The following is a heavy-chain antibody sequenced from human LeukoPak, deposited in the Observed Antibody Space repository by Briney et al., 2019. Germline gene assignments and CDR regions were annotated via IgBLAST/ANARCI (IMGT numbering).Heavy chain of an antibody. V-gene: IGHV3-11*05. CDR1: GFTFSDYY. CDR3: ARDGEYSSSPGNY. J-gene: IGHJ4*02. Sequence: GGSLRLSCAASGFTFSDYYMSWIRQAPGKGLEWVSYISSSSSYTNYADSVKGRFTISRDNAKNSLYLQMNSLRAEDTAVYYCARDGEYSSSPGNYWGQGTLVTVSS. CDR2: ISSSSSYT. D-gene: IGHD6-13*01.